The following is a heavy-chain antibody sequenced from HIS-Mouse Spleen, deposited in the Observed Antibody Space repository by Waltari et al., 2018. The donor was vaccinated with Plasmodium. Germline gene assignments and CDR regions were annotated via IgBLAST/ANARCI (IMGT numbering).Heavy chain of an antibody. Sequence: QVQLVESGGGVVQPGRSLRLSCAASGFTFRSYALHWVRQAPGKGLEWVAVIAYDGSNKYYADSVKGRFTISRDNSKNTLYLQMNSLRAEDTAVYYCARDRRLAFEYWGQGTLVTVSS. V-gene: IGHV3-30-3*01. D-gene: IGHD2-15*01. CDR1: GFTFRSYA. CDR2: IAYDGSNK. CDR3: ARDRRLAFEY. J-gene: IGHJ4*02.